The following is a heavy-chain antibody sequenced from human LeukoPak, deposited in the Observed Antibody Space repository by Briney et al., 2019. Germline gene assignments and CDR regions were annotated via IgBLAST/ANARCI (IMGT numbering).Heavy chain of an antibody. J-gene: IGHJ6*02. CDR1: GYTFTGYY. V-gene: IGHV1-2*02. CDR2: INPNSGGT. CDR3: ARGSWEVTTKYGMDV. Sequence: EASVKVSCKASGYTFTGYYMHWVRQAPGQGLEWMGWINPNSGGTNYAQKFQGRVTMTRDTSISTAYMELSRLRSDDTAVYYCARGSWEVTTKYGMDVWGQGATVTVSS. D-gene: IGHD1-1*01.